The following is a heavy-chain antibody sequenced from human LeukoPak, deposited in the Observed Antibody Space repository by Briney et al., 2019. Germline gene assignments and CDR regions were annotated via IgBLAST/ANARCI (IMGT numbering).Heavy chain of an antibody. J-gene: IGHJ4*02. CDR2: INSDGSST. Sequence: PGGSLRLSCAASGFTFSSYWMHWVRQAPGEGLVWVSRINSDGSSTSYADSVKGRFTISRDNAKNTLYLQMNSLRAEDTAVYYCATHCSSTSCLDYWGQGTLVTVSS. V-gene: IGHV3-74*01. CDR3: ATHCSSTSCLDY. CDR1: GFTFSSYW. D-gene: IGHD2-2*01.